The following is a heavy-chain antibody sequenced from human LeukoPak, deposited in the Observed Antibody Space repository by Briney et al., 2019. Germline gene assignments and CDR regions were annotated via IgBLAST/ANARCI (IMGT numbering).Heavy chain of an antibody. CDR1: GFTFSSYD. V-gene: IGHV3-13*01. Sequence: GGSLRPSCAASGFTFSSYDMHWVRQATGKGLEWVSGIGTAGDIYYSGSVKGRFTISRENAKSSVYLQMKSLRAGDTAVYYCARDRGRYYMDVWGKGTTVTISS. D-gene: IGHD6-25*01. J-gene: IGHJ6*03. CDR2: IGTAGDI. CDR3: ARDRGRYYMDV.